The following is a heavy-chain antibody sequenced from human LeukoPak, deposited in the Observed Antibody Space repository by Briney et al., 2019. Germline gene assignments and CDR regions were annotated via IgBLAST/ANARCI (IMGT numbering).Heavy chain of an antibody. CDR2: IHPNSGDT. CDR3: ARDYSGSYTH. V-gene: IGHV1-2*06. J-gene: IGHJ4*02. D-gene: IGHD1-26*01. CDR1: GYSFTDYY. Sequence: GASVKVSCKASGYSFTDYYIHWVRQAPGQGLEWVGLIHPNSGDTFYAQKFRGRVTMTRDTSINTACMELDRLTSDDTAVYYCARDYSGSYTHWAQGTLVTVSS.